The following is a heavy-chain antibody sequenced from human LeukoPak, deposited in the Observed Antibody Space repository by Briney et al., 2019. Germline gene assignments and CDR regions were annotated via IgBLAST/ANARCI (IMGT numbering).Heavy chain of an antibody. CDR3: ARLPRYFDGHNNSDY. J-gene: IGHJ4*02. Sequence: PSETLSLTCTVSGGSISSSSYYWGWIRQPPGKGLEWIGSIYYSGSTYYNPSLKSRVTISVDTSKNQFSLKLSSVTAADTAVYYCARLPRYFDGHNNSDYWGQGTLVTVSS. CDR2: IYYSGST. V-gene: IGHV4-39*01. D-gene: IGHD3-9*01. CDR1: GGSISSSSYY.